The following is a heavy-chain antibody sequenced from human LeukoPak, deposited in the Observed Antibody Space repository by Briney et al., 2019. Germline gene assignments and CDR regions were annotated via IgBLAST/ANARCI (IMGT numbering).Heavy chain of an antibody. CDR3: ARWGDGKMFDY. CDR2: MSYDGSNK. D-gene: IGHD3-16*01. J-gene: IGHJ4*02. V-gene: IGHV3-30-3*01. Sequence: GGSLRLSCAASGFTFSSYAMYWVRQAPGKGLEWVALMSYDGSNKYYADSVKGRFTISRDNSKNTLYLQINSLRAEDTAVYYCARWGDGKMFDYWGQGVLVTVSS. CDR1: GFTFSSYA.